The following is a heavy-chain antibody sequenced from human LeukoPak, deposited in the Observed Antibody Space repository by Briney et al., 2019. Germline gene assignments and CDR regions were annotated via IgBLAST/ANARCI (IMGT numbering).Heavy chain of an antibody. J-gene: IGHJ4*02. Sequence: GGSLRLSCAAYAFTFSDYYMSWIRQAPGKGLEWVSYISSSSSYTNYADSVKGRFTISRDNAKNSLYLQMNSLRADDAAVYYCARGRDRGVAAPFDYWGQGTLVTVSS. CDR2: ISSSSSYT. V-gene: IGHV3-11*05. D-gene: IGHD3-10*01. CDR1: AFTFSDYY. CDR3: ARGRDRGVAAPFDY.